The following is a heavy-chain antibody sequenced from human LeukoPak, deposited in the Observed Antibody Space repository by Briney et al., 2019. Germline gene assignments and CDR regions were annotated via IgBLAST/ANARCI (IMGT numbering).Heavy chain of an antibody. Sequence: SETLSLTCTVSGGSISSYYWSWIRQPPGKGLEYIGYISYSGSTNYNPSLKSRVTISIDRSKNQFSLKLSSVTAADTAVYYCASVTTDYYSYLDYWGQGTQVTVSS. J-gene: IGHJ4*02. CDR1: GGSISSYY. CDR3: ASVTTDYYSYLDY. CDR2: ISYSGST. D-gene: IGHD3-9*01. V-gene: IGHV4-59*01.